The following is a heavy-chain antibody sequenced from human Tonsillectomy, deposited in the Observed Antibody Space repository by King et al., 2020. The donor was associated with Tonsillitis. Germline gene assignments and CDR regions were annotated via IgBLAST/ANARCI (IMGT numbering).Heavy chain of an antibody. J-gene: IGHJ4*02. CDR2: INPSVGST. Sequence: QLVQSGAEVKKPGASVKVSCKASGYTFTSYYIHWVRQAPGQGLEWMGIINPSVGSTSSAQKFQDRVTLTRDTSTNTVYMELSSLRSEDTAVYYCARTGLISSLALFDYWGQGTLVTVSS. CDR1: GYTFTSYY. V-gene: IGHV1-46*03. D-gene: IGHD3/OR15-3a*01. CDR3: ARTGLISSLALFDY.